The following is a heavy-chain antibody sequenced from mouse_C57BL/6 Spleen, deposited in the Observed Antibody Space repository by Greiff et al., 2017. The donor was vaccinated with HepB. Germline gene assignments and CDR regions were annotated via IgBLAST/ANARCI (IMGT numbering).Heavy chain of an antibody. J-gene: IGHJ3*01. CDR2: ISSGGDYI. CDR1: GFTFSSYA. D-gene: IGHD2-5*01. V-gene: IGHV5-9-1*02. Sequence: DVQLQESGEGLVKPGGSLKLSCAASGFTFSSYAMSWVRQTPEKRLEWVAYISSGGDYIYYADTVKGRFTISRDKARNTLYLQMSILKSEDTAMYYCTREDYSNFLFAYWGQGTLVTVSA. CDR3: TREDYSNFLFAY.